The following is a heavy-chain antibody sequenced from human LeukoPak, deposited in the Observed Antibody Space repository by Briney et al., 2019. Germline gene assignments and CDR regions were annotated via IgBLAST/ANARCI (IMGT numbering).Heavy chain of an antibody. Sequence: GGSLRLSCAASGFTFDDYAMHWVRQAPGKGLEWVSFISGNGGRRYYADSVKGRFTISRDNSKNSLYLQMNSLTTEDTALYYCAKDIGGNTYNFLDPWGQGTLVTVSS. CDR1: GFTFDDYA. J-gene: IGHJ5*02. D-gene: IGHD3-10*01. CDR2: ISGNGGRR. V-gene: IGHV3-43*02. CDR3: AKDIGGNTYNFLDP.